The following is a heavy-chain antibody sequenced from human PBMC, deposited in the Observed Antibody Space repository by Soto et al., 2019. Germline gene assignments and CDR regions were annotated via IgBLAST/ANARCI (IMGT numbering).Heavy chain of an antibody. CDR1: GFTFDDYA. D-gene: IGHD6-6*01. V-gene: IGHV3-9*01. CDR2: ISWNSGTI. J-gene: IGHJ4*02. CDR3: AKGLYSSLSSTFDY. Sequence: DVQLVESGGGSVQPGRSLRLSCAASGFTFDDYALHWVRQAPGKGLEWVSGISWNSGTIGYADSVRGRFTISRDNAKNSLYLQMNSVRAEDTALYYCAKGLYSSLSSTFDYWGQGTLVTVSS.